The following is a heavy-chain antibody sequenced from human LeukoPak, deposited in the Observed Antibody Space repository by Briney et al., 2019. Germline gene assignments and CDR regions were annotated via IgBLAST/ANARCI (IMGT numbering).Heavy chain of an antibody. CDR1: GYTFTGYY. CDR3: SRGSREEQWLASFDY. D-gene: IGHD6-19*01. CDR2: INLNSGGT. Sequence: ASVKVSCKASGYTFTGYYMHWVRQAPGQGLEWMGWINLNSGGTNYARNFQGRVTMTRDTSINTAYMELSRLRSDDTAVYYCSRGSREEQWLASFDYWGQGTLVTVTS. J-gene: IGHJ4*02. V-gene: IGHV1-2*02.